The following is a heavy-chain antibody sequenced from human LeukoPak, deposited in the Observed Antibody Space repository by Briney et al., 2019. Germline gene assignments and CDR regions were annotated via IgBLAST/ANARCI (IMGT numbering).Heavy chain of an antibody. CDR2: IIPIFGTA. CDR3: ASREHYYGSRSYWSYYYYGMDV. V-gene: IGHV1-69*05. D-gene: IGHD3-10*01. CDR1: GGTFSSYA. Sequence: ASVKVSCKASGGTFSSYAISWVRQAPGQGLEWMGGIIPIFGTANYAQKFQGRVTITTDESTSTAYMELSSLRSEDTAVYYCASREHYYGSRSYWSYYYYGMDVWGQGTTVTVSS. J-gene: IGHJ6*02.